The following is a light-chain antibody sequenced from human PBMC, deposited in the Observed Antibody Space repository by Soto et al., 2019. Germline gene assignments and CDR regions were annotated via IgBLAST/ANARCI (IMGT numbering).Light chain of an antibody. J-gene: IGKJ1*01. CDR3: QQYNSYPWT. V-gene: IGKV1-5*01. CDR2: DVS. CDR1: QSISGW. Sequence: DIQMTQSPSTLSASVGDRVTITCRASQSISGWLAWYQQKPEKAPKLLIYDVSSLESGVPSRFSGSGSGTEFTLAISSLQPDDFATYYCQQYNSYPWTFGQGTKVEIK.